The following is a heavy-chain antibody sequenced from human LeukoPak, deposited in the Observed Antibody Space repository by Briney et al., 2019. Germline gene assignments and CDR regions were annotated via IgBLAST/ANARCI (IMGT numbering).Heavy chain of an antibody. D-gene: IGHD3-9*01. V-gene: IGHV3-23*01. CDR2: ITGSGTNR. Sequence: GGSLRLSCVASGFTFSNYAMSWVRQAPGRGLEWVSAITGSGTNRYYADSLKGRFTTSRDNSKNTVFLQMNSLRHEDTAIYYCVIWGDYDVLTGYYVPDYWGQGTLVTVAS. CDR3: VIWGDYDVLTGYYVPDY. J-gene: IGHJ4*02. CDR1: GFTFSNYA.